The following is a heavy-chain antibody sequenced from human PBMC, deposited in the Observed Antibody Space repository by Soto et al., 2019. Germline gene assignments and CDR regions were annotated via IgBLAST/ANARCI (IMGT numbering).Heavy chain of an antibody. CDR3: ARDYAVTPGGFDY. D-gene: IGHD4-17*01. J-gene: IGHJ4*02. CDR2: IYYSGST. CDR1: GGSISSGDYY. V-gene: IGHV4-30-4*01. Sequence: SETLSLTCTVSGGSISSGDYYWSWIRQPPGKGLEWIGYIYYSGSTYYNQSLKSRVTISVDTSKNQFSLKLSSVTAADTAVYYCARDYAVTPGGFDYWGQGTLVTVSS.